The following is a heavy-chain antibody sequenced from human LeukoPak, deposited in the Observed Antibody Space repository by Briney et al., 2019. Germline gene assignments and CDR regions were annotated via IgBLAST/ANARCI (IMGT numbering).Heavy chain of an antibody. V-gene: IGHV3-23*01. CDR2: ISGSGGST. Sequence: PGGSLRLSCAASGFTFSSYAMSWVRQAPGKGLEWVSAISGSGGSTYYADSVKGRFTISRDNSKNTLYLQMNSLRAEDTAVYYCANQYDFWSGYWTDYWGQGTLVTVSS. D-gene: IGHD3-3*01. CDR1: GFTFSSYA. CDR3: ANQYDFWSGYWTDY. J-gene: IGHJ4*02.